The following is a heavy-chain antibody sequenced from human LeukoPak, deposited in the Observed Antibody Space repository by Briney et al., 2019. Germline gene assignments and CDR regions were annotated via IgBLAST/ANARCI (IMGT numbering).Heavy chain of an antibody. D-gene: IGHD3-22*01. CDR3: ARAVGTYYYDSSGYYPNFDY. Sequence: GASVKVSCKASGYTFTGYYMHWVRQAPGQGLEWMGWISAYNGNTNYAQKLQGRVTMTTDTSTSTAYMELRSLRSDDTAVYYCARAVGTYYYDSSGYYPNFDYWGQGTLVTVSS. CDR2: ISAYNGNT. V-gene: IGHV1-18*04. CDR1: GYTFTGYY. J-gene: IGHJ4*02.